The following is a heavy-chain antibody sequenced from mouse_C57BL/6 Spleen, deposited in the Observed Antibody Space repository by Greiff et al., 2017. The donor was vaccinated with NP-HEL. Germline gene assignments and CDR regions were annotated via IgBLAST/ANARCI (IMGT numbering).Heavy chain of an antibody. CDR3: ARYDYDDAWFAY. V-gene: IGHV1-80*01. CDR2: IYPGDGDT. CDR1: GYPFGSYW. D-gene: IGHD2-4*01. Sequence: QVQLQQSGAELVKPGASVKISCKASGYPFGSYWMTWVKQRPGKGLGWIGQIYPGDGDTNYNGKFKGKATLTADKSSSTAYMQLSSLTSEDSAVYFCARYDYDDAWFAYWGQGTLVTVSA. J-gene: IGHJ3*01.